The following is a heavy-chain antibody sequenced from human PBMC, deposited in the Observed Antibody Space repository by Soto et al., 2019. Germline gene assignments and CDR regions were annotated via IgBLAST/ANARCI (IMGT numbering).Heavy chain of an antibody. Sequence: QVQLQQSGPGLLKPSQTLSLTCAISGDSVSSNSATWNWVRQSPSRGLEWLGRTYYRSRWHHEYPGSAKSRITFNQDTSDYQFSLQLSSVTPEDTAVYYCAGHGVTAHFIFDCWGQGTLVTVSA. J-gene: IGHJ4*01. V-gene: IGHV6-1*01. CDR1: GDSVSSNSAT. CDR3: AGHGVTAHFIFDC. CDR2: TYYRSRWHH. D-gene: IGHD3-16*01.